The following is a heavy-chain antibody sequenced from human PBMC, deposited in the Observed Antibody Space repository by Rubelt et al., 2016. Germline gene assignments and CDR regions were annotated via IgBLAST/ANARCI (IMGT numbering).Heavy chain of an antibody. CDR1: GYTFSRYG. CDR2: TSSSNANT. V-gene: IGHV1-18*01. J-gene: IGHJ4*02. Sequence: QVQLVQSGGEVKKPGASVKVSCKASGYTFSRYGISWVRQAPGQGLEWMGRTSSSNANTDYAQKVKGRLIMTTDTSTSKAYMELRSLRSDDTAVYYCVREGMYYYQSNGYSYFDYWGQGTPVTVSS. D-gene: IGHD3-22*01. CDR3: VREGMYYYQSNGYSYFDY.